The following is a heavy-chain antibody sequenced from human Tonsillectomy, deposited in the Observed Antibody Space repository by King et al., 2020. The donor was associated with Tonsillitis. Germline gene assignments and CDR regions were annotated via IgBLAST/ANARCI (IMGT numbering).Heavy chain of an antibody. V-gene: IGHV3-23*04. Sequence: VQLVESGGGLVQPGGSLRLSCAASGFTFSSYAMSWVRQAPGKGLEWVSAISGSGGSTYYADSVKGRFTISRDNSKNTLYLQMNSLRAEDTAVYYCAKAYGGRSSKRSYYYYYMDVWGKGTTVTVSS. D-gene: IGHD3-10*01. CDR3: AKAYGGRSSKRSYYYYYMDV. CDR2: ISGSGGST. CDR1: GFTFSSYA. J-gene: IGHJ6*03.